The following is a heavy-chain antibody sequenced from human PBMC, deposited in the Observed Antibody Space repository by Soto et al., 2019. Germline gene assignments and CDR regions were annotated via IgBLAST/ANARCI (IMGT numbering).Heavy chain of an antibody. CDR2: IWYDGSNK. J-gene: IGHJ3*02. Sequence: QVQLVESGGGVVQPGRSLRPSCAASGFTFSSYGMHWVRQAPGKGLEWVAVIWYDGSNKYYADSVKGRFTISRDNSKNTLYLQMNSLRAEDTAVYYCASLIAVAGEDAFDIWGQGTMVTVSS. V-gene: IGHV3-33*01. D-gene: IGHD6-19*01. CDR1: GFTFSSYG. CDR3: ASLIAVAGEDAFDI.